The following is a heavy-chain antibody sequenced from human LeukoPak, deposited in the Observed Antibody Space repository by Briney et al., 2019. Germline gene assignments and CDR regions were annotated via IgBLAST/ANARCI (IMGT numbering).Heavy chain of an antibody. CDR2: INPNSGGT. CDR3: ARGDYDYVWGSYRLFDY. V-gene: IGHV1-2*04. Sequence: ASVKVSCKASGYTFTGYYMHWVRQAPGQGLEWMGWINPNSGGTNYAQKFQGWVTMTRDTSISTAYMELSRLRSDDTAVYYCARGDYDYVWGSYRLFDYWGQGTLVTVSS. CDR1: GYTFTGYY. D-gene: IGHD3-16*02. J-gene: IGHJ4*02.